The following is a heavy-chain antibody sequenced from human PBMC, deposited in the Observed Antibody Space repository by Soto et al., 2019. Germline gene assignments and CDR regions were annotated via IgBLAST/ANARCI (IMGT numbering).Heavy chain of an antibody. CDR2: IYYSGST. CDR3: ARDSGSGGGSCPTSLFDY. J-gene: IGHJ4*02. Sequence: QVQLQESGPGLVKPSETLSLTCTVSGGSISSYYWSWIRQPPGKGLEWIGYIYYSGSTNYNPSLKSRVTMAVDTAKHQFSLKQSSVTAANTAVYYCARDSGSGGGSCPTSLFDYSCQGTLVTVSS. CDR1: GGSISSYY. V-gene: IGHV4-59*01. D-gene: IGHD2-15*01.